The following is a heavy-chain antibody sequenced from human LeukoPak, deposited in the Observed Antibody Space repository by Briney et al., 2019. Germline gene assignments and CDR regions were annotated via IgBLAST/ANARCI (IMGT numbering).Heavy chain of an antibody. CDR1: GYTLNELS. CDR2: FHPDDGET. J-gene: IGHJ5*02. V-gene: IGHV1-24*01. Sequence: GASVKVSCKVSGYTLNELSMHWVRQSPGKGLEWMGSFHPDDGETIYAHKFQGRVSMTEDTSTDTAYIELSSLNSEDTAVYYCAAGRFCASTTCFGNWFEPWGQGSLVTVSS. CDR3: AAGRFCASTTCFGNWFEP. D-gene: IGHD2-2*01.